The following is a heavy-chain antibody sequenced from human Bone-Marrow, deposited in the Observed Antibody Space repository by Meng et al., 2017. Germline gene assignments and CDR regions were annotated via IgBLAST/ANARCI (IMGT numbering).Heavy chain of an antibody. CDR2: IYPGDSDT. CDR1: GYSFTSYW. V-gene: IGHV5-51*01. Sequence: GGSLRLSCKGSGYSFTSYWIGWVRQMPGKGLEWMGIIYPGDSDTRYSPSFQGQVTISADKSISTAYLQRSSLKASDTAMYYCARLLWQQLVLAFDIWGQGTMVTVSS. J-gene: IGHJ3*02. CDR3: ARLLWQQLVLAFDI. D-gene: IGHD6-13*01.